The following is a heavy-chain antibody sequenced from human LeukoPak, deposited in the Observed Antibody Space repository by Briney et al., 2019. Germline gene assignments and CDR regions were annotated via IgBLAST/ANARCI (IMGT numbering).Heavy chain of an antibody. CDR2: ISAYNGNT. CDR3: AKVDPRITIFGVVIKGSRGSFDY. CDR1: GYTFTSYG. D-gene: IGHD3-3*01. J-gene: IGHJ4*02. Sequence: ASVKVSCKASGYTFTSYGISWVRQAPGQGLEWMGWISAYNGNTNYAQKLQGRVTMTTDTSTSTAYMELRSLRSDDTAVYYCAKVDPRITIFGVVIKGSRGSFDYWGQGTLVTVSS. V-gene: IGHV1-18*01.